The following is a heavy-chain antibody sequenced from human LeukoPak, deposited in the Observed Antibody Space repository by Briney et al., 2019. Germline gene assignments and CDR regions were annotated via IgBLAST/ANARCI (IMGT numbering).Heavy chain of an antibody. J-gene: IGHJ4*02. Sequence: PSETLSLTCTVSGYSISSGYYWGWIRQPPGKGLEWIGSIYHSGSTYYNPSLKSRVTISVDTSKNQFSLKLSSVTAADTAVYYCASFRRRDGYNPLYYFDYWGQGTLVTVSS. CDR1: GYSISSGYY. V-gene: IGHV4-38-2*02. D-gene: IGHD5-24*01. CDR2: IYHSGST. CDR3: ASFRRRDGYNPLYYFDY.